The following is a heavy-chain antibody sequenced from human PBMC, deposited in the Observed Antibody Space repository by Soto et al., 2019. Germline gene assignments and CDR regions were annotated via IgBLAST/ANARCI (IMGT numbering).Heavy chain of an antibody. CDR1: GYSISSSNW. J-gene: IGHJ5*02. V-gene: IGHV4-28*03. D-gene: IGHD2-15*01. CDR2: IYYSGTT. Sequence: PSETLSLTCAVSGYSISSSNWWGWIRQPPGKGLEWIGYIYYSGTTYYNPSLKSRVTISVDTSKNQFSLKLSSVTAADTAVYYCARGGYCSGGSCYGYNWFDPWGQGTLVTVSS. CDR3: ARGGYCSGGSCYGYNWFDP.